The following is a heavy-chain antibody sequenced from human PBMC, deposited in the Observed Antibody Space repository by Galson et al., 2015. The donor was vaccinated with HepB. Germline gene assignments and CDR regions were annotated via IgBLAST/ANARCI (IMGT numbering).Heavy chain of an antibody. CDR3: ARAWDSNPGVD. V-gene: IGHV4-39*07. Sequence: LSLTCTVSGGSISSSSYYWGWIRQPPGKGLEWIGSIYYSGSTYYNPSLKSRVTISVDTSKNQFSLKLSSVTAADTAVYYCARAWDSNPGVDWGQGTLVTVSS. D-gene: IGHD3-22*01. J-gene: IGHJ4*02. CDR2: IYYSGST. CDR1: GGSISSSSYY.